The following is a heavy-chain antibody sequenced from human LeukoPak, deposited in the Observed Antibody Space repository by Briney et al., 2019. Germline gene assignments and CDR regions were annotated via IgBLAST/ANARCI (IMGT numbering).Heavy chain of an antibody. CDR1: GGTFSSYA. Sequence: GASVKVSCKASGGTFSSYAISWVRQALGQGLEWMGRIIPILGIANYAQKFQGRVTITADKSTSTAYMELSSLRSEDTAVYYCARDLGVFSSAEYFQHWGQGTLVTVSS. D-gene: IGHD2-8*01. V-gene: IGHV1-69*04. CDR3: ARDLGVFSSAEYFQH. CDR2: IIPILGIA. J-gene: IGHJ1*01.